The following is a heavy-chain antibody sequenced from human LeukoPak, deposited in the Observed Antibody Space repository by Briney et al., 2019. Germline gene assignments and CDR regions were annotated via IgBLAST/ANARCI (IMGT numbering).Heavy chain of an antibody. Sequence: GGSLRLSCAASGFTFSTYSMHWVRQAPGKGLEYVSTISSNGLNTYYANSVKGRCTISRDNSKNTLYLQMGSLRAEDMAVYYCAKDRCSNGVGCYYYYMDVWGKGTSVTISS. V-gene: IGHV3-64*01. D-gene: IGHD2-8*01. CDR1: GFTFSTYS. CDR2: ISSNGLNT. J-gene: IGHJ6*03. CDR3: AKDRCSNGVGCYYYYMDV.